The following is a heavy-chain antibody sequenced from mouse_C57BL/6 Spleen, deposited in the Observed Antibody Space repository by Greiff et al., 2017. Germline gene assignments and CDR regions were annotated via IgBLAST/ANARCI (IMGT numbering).Heavy chain of an antibody. D-gene: IGHD4-1*01. J-gene: IGHJ2*01. Sequence: VQLQQSGAELVRPGTSVKVSCKASGYAFTSYLIEWVKQRPGQGLEWIGVINPGSGGTNYNEKFKGKATLTADKSSSTAYMQLSSLTSEDYAVYFCARGGFGTGAYWGQGTTLTVSS. V-gene: IGHV1-54*01. CDR3: ARGGFGTGAY. CDR2: INPGSGGT. CDR1: GYAFTSYL.